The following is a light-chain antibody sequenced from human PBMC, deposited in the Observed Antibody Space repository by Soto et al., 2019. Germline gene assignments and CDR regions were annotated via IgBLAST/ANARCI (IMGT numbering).Light chain of an antibody. CDR3: GIWDSSVSGWV. CDR2: DNN. V-gene: IGLV1-51*01. CDR1: FSNIGSNY. J-gene: IGLJ3*02. Sequence: QSVLTQPPSVSAAPGQRVTISCSGTFSNIGSNYVAWYQQLPGTAPKLLIYDNNKRPSGIPDRFSGSKSGTSATLDITGLQTGDEAAYFCGIWDSSVSGWVFGGGTKLTVL.